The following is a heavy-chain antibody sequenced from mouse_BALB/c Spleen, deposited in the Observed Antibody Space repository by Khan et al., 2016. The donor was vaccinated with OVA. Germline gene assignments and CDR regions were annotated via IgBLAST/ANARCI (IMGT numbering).Heavy chain of an antibody. J-gene: IGHJ3*01. CDR2: IYPYNDDT. Sequence: VRLQQSGPELVKPGASVKMSCKASGYTFTSYVIHWVKQKPGQGLEWIGYIYPYNDDTKYIEKFKGKATLTSDKSSSTAYMELSSLTSEDSAVYFCATQCSTYTWLTYWGQGTLVSVSA. V-gene: IGHV1S136*01. CDR1: GYTFTSYV. D-gene: IGHD1-1*01. CDR3: ATQCSTYTWLTY.